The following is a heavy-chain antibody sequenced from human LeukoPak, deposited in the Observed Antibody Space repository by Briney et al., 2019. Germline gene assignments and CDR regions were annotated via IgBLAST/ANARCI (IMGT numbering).Heavy chain of an antibody. Sequence: PGGSLRLSCAASGFTFSSYSMNWVRQAPGKGLELVLSIRSSSSYIYYADSVKGRFTISRDNAKTSLYLQMNRLGAEDTAVYYCARDGYDFWSDIEPYYFAYWGQGPLVTVSS. CDR2: IRSSSSYI. CDR3: ARDGYDFWSDIEPYYFAY. J-gene: IGHJ4*02. V-gene: IGHV3-21*01. CDR1: GFTFSSYS. D-gene: IGHD3-3*01.